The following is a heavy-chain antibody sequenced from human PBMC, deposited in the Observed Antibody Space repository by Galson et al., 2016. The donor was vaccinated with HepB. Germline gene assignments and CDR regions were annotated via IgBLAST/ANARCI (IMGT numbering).Heavy chain of an antibody. CDR2: IYPGDSNT. V-gene: IGHV5-51*01. D-gene: IGHD2-21*02. CDR3: ATTRSWGGVDCYDSFEI. CDR1: GFSFTSYW. Sequence: QSGAEVKKPGESLKISCKGSGFSFTSYWIGWVRQMPGKGLEWMGIIYPGDSNTRYRPSFQGQVTISVDKSINTSYLQWSSLKASDTAMYYCATTRSWGGVDCYDSFEIWGQGTMVTVSS. J-gene: IGHJ3*02.